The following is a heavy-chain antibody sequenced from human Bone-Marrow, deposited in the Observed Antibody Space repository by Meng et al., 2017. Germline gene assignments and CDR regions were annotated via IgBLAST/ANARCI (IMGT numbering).Heavy chain of an antibody. V-gene: IGHV3-7*01. CDR2: IKQDGSEK. D-gene: IGHD5-18*01. CDR1: GFTFSTYW. Sequence: SGGGVVRPGGSLRLSCTASGFTFSTYWRSWCRQAPGKGLEWVDNIKQDGSEKYYVDSVKGRFTISRDNAKNSLYQQMNSLRAEDTAVYYCASGYSVPYWGQGTLVTVSS. J-gene: IGHJ4*02. CDR3: ASGYSVPY.